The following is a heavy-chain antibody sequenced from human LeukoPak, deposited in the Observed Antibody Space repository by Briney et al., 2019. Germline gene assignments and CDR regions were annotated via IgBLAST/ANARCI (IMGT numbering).Heavy chain of an antibody. CDR1: GFTFSTYA. J-gene: IGHJ4*02. Sequence: GGSLRLSCAASGFTFSTYAMSWVRQAPGKGLEWVSSISGSGDSTYYADSVKGRFTISRDNSKNTLFLQMNNLRAEDTAIYYCAKDRSTGGIIWLWTPGFDYWGQGTLVTVSS. CDR2: ISGSGDST. V-gene: IGHV3-23*01. D-gene: IGHD6-13*01. CDR3: AKDRSTGGIIWLWTPGFDY.